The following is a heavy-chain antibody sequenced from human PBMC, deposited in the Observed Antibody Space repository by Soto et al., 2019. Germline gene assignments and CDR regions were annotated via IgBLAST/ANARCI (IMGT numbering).Heavy chain of an antibody. CDR2: LYSVGTT. CDR1: GFTVSTNY. D-gene: IGHD2-15*01. V-gene: IGHV3-66*01. J-gene: IGHJ4*02. CDR3: AGGGSRGKLFDY. Sequence: GGSLRLSCAASGFTVSTNYMSWVRQAPGKGLEWVSILYSVGTTYYADSVKGRFTISRDDSKNTLYLQMNSLRAEDAAVYYCAGGGSRGKLFDYWGQGTLVTVSS.